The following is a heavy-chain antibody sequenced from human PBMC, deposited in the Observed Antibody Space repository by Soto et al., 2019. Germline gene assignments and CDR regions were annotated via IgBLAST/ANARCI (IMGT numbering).Heavy chain of an antibody. V-gene: IGHV1-3*05. Sequence: QVQVVQSGAEEKKPGASVKVSCKASGYTYISYSMHWVRQAPGQRLEWMGWINVGNGNTKYSQNFQGRVTINQDTPASTAYMELSSLTSEDTAVYYCAREKWGSGSRWLDPWGQGTLVTVSS. J-gene: IGHJ5*02. CDR1: GYTYISYS. D-gene: IGHD6-19*01. CDR3: AREKWGSGSRWLDP. CDR2: INVGNGNT.